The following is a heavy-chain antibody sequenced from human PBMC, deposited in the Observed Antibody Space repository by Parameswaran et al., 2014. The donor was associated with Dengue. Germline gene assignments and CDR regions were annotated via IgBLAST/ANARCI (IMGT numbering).Heavy chain of an antibody. CDR3: ARAALQYYGSGSWSYYYYGMDV. CDR2: IIPIFGTA. Sequence: WVRQAPGQGLEWMGGIIPIFGTANYAQKFQGRVTITTDESTSTAYMELSSLRSEDTAVYYCARAALQYYGSGSWSYYYYGMDVWGQGTTVTVSS. J-gene: IGHJ6*02. V-gene: IGHV1-69*05. D-gene: IGHD3-10*01.